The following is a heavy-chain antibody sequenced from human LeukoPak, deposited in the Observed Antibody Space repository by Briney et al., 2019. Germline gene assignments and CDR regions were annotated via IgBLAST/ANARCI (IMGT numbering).Heavy chain of an antibody. CDR1: GGSISSGDYY. CDR3: ARLGYSSGWSVRYYYMDV. CDR2: INHSGST. V-gene: IGHV4-39*07. J-gene: IGHJ6*03. Sequence: PSETLSLTCTVSGGSISSGDYYWSWIRQPPGKGLEWIGEINHSGSTNYNPSLKSRVTISVDTSKNQFSLKLSSVTAADTAVYYCARLGYSSGWSVRYYYMDVWGKGTTVTVSS. D-gene: IGHD6-19*01.